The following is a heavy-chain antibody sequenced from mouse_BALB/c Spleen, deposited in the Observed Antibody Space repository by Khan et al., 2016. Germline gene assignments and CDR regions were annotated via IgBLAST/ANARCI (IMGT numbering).Heavy chain of an antibody. J-gene: IGHJ2*01. CDR3: ARGLITTVDY. V-gene: IGHV3-2*02. CDR1: GYSITSDYA. CDR2: ISYSGST. D-gene: IGHD2-4*01. Sequence: VQLKESGPGLVKPSQSLSLTCTVTGYSITSDYAWNWIRQFPGNKLEWMGYISYSGSTSYNPSLKSRISITQATSKNQFFMQLNSVTTEAPATYSYARGLITTVDYSGQGTTRTVSS.